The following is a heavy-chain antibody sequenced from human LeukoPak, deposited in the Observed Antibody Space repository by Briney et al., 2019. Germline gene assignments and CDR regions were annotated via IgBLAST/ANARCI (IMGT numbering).Heavy chain of an antibody. J-gene: IGHJ4*02. Sequence: SETLSLTCTVSGGTISSYYWSWIRQPPGKGLEWIGYIYYSGSTNYNPSLKSRVTISVDTSKNQFSLKLSSVTAADTAVYYCARTGGQQLADFDYWGLGTLVTVSS. CDR3: ARTGGQQLADFDY. CDR1: GGTISSYY. V-gene: IGHV4-59*01. CDR2: IYYSGST. D-gene: IGHD6-6*01.